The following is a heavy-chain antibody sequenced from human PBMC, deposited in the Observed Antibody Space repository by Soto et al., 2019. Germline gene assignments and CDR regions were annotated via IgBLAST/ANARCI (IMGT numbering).Heavy chain of an antibody. CDR3: ARVGDGYSFDY. CDR2: IWYDGSNK. D-gene: IGHD4-4*01. V-gene: IGHV3-33*01. Sequence: QVQLVESGGGVVQPGRSLRLSCAASGFTFSNYGMHWVRKAPGKGLEWVAIIWYDGSNKYYADSVKGRFTISRDNSKNTLYLQMNSLRAEDAAVYYCARVGDGYSFDYWGQGTLVTVSS. J-gene: IGHJ4*02. CDR1: GFTFSNYG.